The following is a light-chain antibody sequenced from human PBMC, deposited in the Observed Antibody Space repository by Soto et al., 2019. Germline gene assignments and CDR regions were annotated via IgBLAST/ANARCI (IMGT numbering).Light chain of an antibody. CDR3: QQYDSSPRT. V-gene: IGKV3-20*01. CDR1: QNVSSNL. CDR2: GAS. Sequence: TVLTHSPGTLSLSPCEIATLSCRASQNVSSNLLVWYQQHPGQAPRLLIYGASSRATGIPDRFSGSGSGTDFTLTISRLEPEDFAVYWCQQYDSSPRTFGQGTKVDIK. J-gene: IGKJ1*01.